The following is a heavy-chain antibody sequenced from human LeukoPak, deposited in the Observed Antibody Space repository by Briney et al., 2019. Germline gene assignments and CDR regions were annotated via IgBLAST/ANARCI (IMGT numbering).Heavy chain of an antibody. Sequence: SETLSLTCTVSGGPISSYYWSWIRQPAGKGLEWIGRIYTSGSTNYNPSLKSRVTMSVDTSKNQFSLKLSSVTAADTAVYYCARDIGYCSSTSCYIWGQGTLVTVSS. V-gene: IGHV4-4*07. CDR3: ARDIGYCSSTSCYI. D-gene: IGHD2-2*02. J-gene: IGHJ4*02. CDR2: IYTSGST. CDR1: GGPISSYY.